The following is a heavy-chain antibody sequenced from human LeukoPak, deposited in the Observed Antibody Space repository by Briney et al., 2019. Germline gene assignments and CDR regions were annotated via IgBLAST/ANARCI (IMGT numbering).Heavy chain of an antibody. CDR3: ARDVLRITVFGVVMANWFDP. CDR1: GYTFTSYG. V-gene: IGHV1-18*01. J-gene: IGHJ5*02. CDR2: ISAYNGNT. D-gene: IGHD3-3*01. Sequence: ASVTVSCKASGYTFTSYGISWVRQAPGQGLEWMGWISAYNGNTNYAQKLQGRVTMTTDTSTSTAYMELRSLRSDDTAVYYCARDVLRITVFGVVMANWFDPWGQGTLVTVSS.